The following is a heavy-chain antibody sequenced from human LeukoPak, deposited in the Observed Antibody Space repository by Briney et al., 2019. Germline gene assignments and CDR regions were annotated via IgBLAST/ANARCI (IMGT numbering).Heavy chain of an antibody. D-gene: IGHD6-13*01. CDR2: IIPIFGTA. CDR3: ARDRSPYSSSWSKFDP. CDR1: GGTFSSYA. V-gene: IGHV1-69*13. Sequence: SVKVSCRASGGTFSSYAISWVRQAPGQGLEWMGGIIPIFGTANYAQKFQGRVTITADESTSTAYMELSSLRSEDTAVYYCARDRSPYSSSWSKFDPWGQGTLVTVSS. J-gene: IGHJ5*02.